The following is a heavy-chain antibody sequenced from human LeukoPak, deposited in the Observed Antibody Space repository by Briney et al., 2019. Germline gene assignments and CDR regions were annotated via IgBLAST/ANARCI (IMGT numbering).Heavy chain of an antibody. D-gene: IGHD2-15*01. V-gene: IGHV3-30-3*01. CDR2: ISYDGSNK. Sequence: GGSRRLSCAASGFTFSSYAMHWVRQAPGKGLEWLAVISYDGSNKYYADSVKGRFTISRDNSKNTLYLQMNSLRAEDTAVYYCARNVVVAASGAFDIWGQGTMVTVSS. CDR3: ARNVVVAASGAFDI. J-gene: IGHJ3*02. CDR1: GFTFSSYA.